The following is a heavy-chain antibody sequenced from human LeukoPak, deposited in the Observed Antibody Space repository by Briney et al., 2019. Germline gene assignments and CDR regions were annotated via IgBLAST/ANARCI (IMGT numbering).Heavy chain of an antibody. Sequence: GGSLRLSCAASAFTISGYWMNWVRQAPGKGLEWVACMTEDGNNEFYVDSVKGRFTISGDNAKNSLYLQMNSLRADDTAVYYCTRGLHDYWGQGTLVTVS. V-gene: IGHV3-7*01. D-gene: IGHD2-15*01. CDR1: AFTISGYW. CDR3: TRGLHDY. CDR2: MTEDGNNE. J-gene: IGHJ4*02.